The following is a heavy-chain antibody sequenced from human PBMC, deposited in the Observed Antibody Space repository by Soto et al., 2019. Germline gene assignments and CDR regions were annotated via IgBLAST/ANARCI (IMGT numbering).Heavy chain of an antibody. CDR2: IRGDDDNYAT. CDR1: GFTFSEST. CDR3: ARQLSLRTFFYFAMDV. J-gene: IGHJ6*02. D-gene: IGHD2-15*01. V-gene: IGHV3-73*02. Sequence: EERLVESGGGLVQPGESLELSCVASGFTFSESTIYWVRQASGKGLEWVGHIRGDDDNYATSYVESVKGRFTISRDDATSTASLHMSSLKPEYTAVYYCARQLSLRTFFYFAMDVWGQGAAVTVSS.